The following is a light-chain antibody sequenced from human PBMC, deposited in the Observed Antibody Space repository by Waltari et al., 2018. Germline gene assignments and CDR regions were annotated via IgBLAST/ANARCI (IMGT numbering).Light chain of an antibody. J-gene: IGLJ3*02. CDR2: DND. CDR1: NYQLGTHY. V-gene: IGLV1-51*01. Sequence: QSVLTQPPSVSAAPGQRVPISCSGRNYQLGTHYISWYQQFPGTAPKLLIYDNDKRPSGISDRFSGSKAGTSATLDITGLQTGDEADYFCGTWDSSLSVGVFGGGTKLTVL. CDR3: GTWDSSLSVGV.